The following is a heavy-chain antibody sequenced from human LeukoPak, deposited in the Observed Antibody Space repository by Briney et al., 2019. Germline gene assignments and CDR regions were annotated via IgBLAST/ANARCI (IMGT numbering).Heavy chain of an antibody. D-gene: IGHD3-22*01. J-gene: IGHJ4*02. CDR1: GYTFTNYD. CDR2: MNPNSGNT. Sequence: ASVKVSCKASGYTFTNYDINWVRQATGQGLEWMGWMNPNSGNTGYAQKFQGRVTITRNTSISTAYMELSSLRSEDTAVYYCAREVYYDSSGCYNWGQGTLVTVSS. CDR3: AREVYYDSSGCYN. V-gene: IGHV1-8*03.